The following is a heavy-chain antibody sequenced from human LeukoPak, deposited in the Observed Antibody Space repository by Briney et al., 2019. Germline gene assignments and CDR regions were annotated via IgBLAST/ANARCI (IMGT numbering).Heavy chain of an antibody. J-gene: IGHJ4*02. Sequence: SETLSLTCTVSGGSISSYYWSWIRQPPGKGLEWIAYISDIGSINYNPSLKSRVTISLDTSKNKFSLKLSSVTAADAAVYYCAGHHPRNTVDFWGQGTLVTVSS. V-gene: IGHV4-59*08. CDR2: ISDIGSI. CDR3: AGHHPRNTVDF. D-gene: IGHD2/OR15-2a*01. CDR1: GGSISSYY.